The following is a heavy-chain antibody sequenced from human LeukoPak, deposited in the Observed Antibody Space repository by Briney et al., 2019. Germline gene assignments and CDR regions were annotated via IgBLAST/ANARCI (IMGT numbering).Heavy chain of an antibody. CDR3: ARAGHTPTHDAFDI. V-gene: IGHV4-39*01. Sequence: NPSETLSLTCTVSGGSISSSSYYWGWIRQPPGKGLEWIGSIYYSGSTYYNPSLKSRVTISVDTSKNQFSLKLSSVTAADTAVYYCARAGHTPTHDAFDIWGQGTMVTVSS. CDR2: IYYSGST. D-gene: IGHD2-21*01. J-gene: IGHJ3*02. CDR1: GGSISSSSYY.